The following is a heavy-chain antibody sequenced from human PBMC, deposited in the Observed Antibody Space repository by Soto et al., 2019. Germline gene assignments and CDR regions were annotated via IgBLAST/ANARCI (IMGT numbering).Heavy chain of an antibody. CDR2: IKPDGSEK. CDR1: VFTFSNYW. CDR3: ARDSYKFFDS. Sequence: WGPLRLSCAASVFTFSNYWMSWVRQSPGKGLESVANIKPDGSEKYYVDSLKGRFTISRDNAENSLYLQMNSLRVEDTAVYYCARDSYKFFDSWGQGTLVNVSS. J-gene: IGHJ4*02. D-gene: IGHD1-20*01. V-gene: IGHV3-7*04.